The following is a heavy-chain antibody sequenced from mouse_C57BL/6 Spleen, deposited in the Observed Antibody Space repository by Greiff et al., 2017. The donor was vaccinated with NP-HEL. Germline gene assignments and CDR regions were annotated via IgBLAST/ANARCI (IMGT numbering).Heavy chain of an antibody. J-gene: IGHJ1*03. D-gene: IGHD2-3*01. CDR3: ARIGPYENWYFDV. CDR1: GYTFTSYW. CDR2: IYPGSGST. V-gene: IGHV1-55*01. Sequence: QVQLQQPGAELVKPGASVKMSCKASGYTFTSYWITWVKQRPGQGLEWIGDIYPGSGSTNYNEKFKSKATLTVDTSSSTAYMQRSSLTSEDSAVYYCARIGPYENWYFDVWGTGTTVTVSS.